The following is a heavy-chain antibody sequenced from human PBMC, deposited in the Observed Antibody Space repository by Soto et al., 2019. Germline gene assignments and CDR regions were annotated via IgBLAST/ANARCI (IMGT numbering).Heavy chain of an antibody. D-gene: IGHD2-15*01. Sequence: QVQLVESGGGLVKPGGSLRLSCAASGFNFNDYYMSWIRQAPGKGLEWLLYISHSGHITNYADSVKGRFTISRDNAKNSLYLQLNSLRVEDTAVYYCARRGGPGDYWGQGTLVTVSS. J-gene: IGHJ4*02. CDR2: ISHSGHIT. CDR1: GFNFNDYY. V-gene: IGHV3-11*01. CDR3: ARRGGPGDY.